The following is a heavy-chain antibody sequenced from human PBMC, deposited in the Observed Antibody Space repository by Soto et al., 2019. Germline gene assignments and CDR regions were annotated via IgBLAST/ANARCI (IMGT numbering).Heavy chain of an antibody. CDR3: AREQQLVRWYFDL. V-gene: IGHV3-30-3*01. CDR2: ISYDGSNK. D-gene: IGHD6-13*01. J-gene: IGHJ2*01. CDR1: GFTFSSYA. Sequence: PGGSLRLSCAASGFTFSSYAMHWVRQAPGKGLEWVAVISYDGSNKYYADSVKGRFTISRDNSKNTLYLQMNSLRAEDTAVYYCAREQQLVRWYFDLWGRGTLVTVSS.